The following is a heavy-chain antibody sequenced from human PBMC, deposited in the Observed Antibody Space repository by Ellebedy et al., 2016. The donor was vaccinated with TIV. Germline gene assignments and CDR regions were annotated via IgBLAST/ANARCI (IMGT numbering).Heavy chain of an antibody. J-gene: IGHJ6*02. Sequence: SETLSLIXTVSGDSISSYSWTWIRQPPGKGLEWIGYLFYSGNTNYNPSLKSRVTMSVDTSKNQFSLKLSSMTAADTAVYYCARFDYDVEGYYGLDVWGQGTTVTVSS. CDR1: GDSISSYS. V-gene: IGHV4-59*01. CDR2: LFYSGNT. D-gene: IGHD3-16*01. CDR3: ARFDYDVEGYYGLDV.